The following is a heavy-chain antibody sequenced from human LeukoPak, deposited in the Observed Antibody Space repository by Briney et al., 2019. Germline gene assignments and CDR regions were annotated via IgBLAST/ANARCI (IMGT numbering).Heavy chain of an antibody. CDR1: GGPFSGYY. CDR2: INHSGST. Sequence: SETLSLTCAVYGGPFSGYYWSWIRQPPGKGLEWIGEINHSGSTNYNPSLKSRVTISVDTSKNQFSLKLSSVTAADTAVYYCARDRGYYYDSSGYFDYWGQGTLVTVSS. D-gene: IGHD3-22*01. CDR3: ARDRGYYYDSSGYFDY. V-gene: IGHV4-34*01. J-gene: IGHJ4*02.